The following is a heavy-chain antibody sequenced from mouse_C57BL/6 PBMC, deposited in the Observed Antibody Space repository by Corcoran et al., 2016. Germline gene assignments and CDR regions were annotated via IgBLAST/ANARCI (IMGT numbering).Heavy chain of an antibody. V-gene: IGHV1-26*01. CDR3: ARERAPYGPFAY. J-gene: IGHJ3*01. Sequence: EVQLQQSGPELVKPGASVKISCKASGYTFTDYYMNWVKQSHGKSLEWIGDINPNNGGTSYNQKFKGKATLTVDKSSSTAYMELRSLTSEDSAVYYCARERAPYGPFAYWGQGTLVTVSA. CDR1: GYTFTDYY. D-gene: IGHD1-2*01. CDR2: INPNNGGT.